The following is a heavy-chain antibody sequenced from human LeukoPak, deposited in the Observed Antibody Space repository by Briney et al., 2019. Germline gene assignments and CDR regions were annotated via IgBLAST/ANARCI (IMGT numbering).Heavy chain of an antibody. CDR3: ARVTWDQAVAGSNYYYYNYMDV. D-gene: IGHD6-19*01. CDR2: ISAYNGNT. CDR1: GYTFTSYG. V-gene: IGHV1-18*01. Sequence: GASVKVSCKASGYTFTSYGISWVRQAPGQGLEWMGWISAYNGNTNYAQKLQGRVTMTTDTSTSTAYMELRSLRSDDTAVYYCARVTWDQAVAGSNYYYYNYMDVWGKGTTVTVSS. J-gene: IGHJ6*03.